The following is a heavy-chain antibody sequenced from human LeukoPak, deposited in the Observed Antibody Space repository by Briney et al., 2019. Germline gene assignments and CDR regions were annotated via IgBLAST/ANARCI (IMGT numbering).Heavy chain of an antibody. D-gene: IGHD1-26*01. CDR2: IYHSGSA. J-gene: IGHJ4*02. Sequence: SETLSLTCTVSGGSISNYYWSLIRQSPEKGLEWIGYIYHSGSANYNPSLTSRVTISVDTSKNQFSLKLASVTAADTAVYYCARGGGFGSPPGFWGQGTLVTVSS. CDR1: GGSISNYY. V-gene: IGHV4-59*01. CDR3: ARGGGFGSPPGF.